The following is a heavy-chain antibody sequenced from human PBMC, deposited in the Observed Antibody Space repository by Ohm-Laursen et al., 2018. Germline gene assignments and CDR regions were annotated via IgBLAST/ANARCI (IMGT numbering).Heavy chain of an antibody. CDR3: ARGPTITYCDY. D-gene: IGHD3-16*01. V-gene: IGHV4-59*12. CDR2: IYYSGST. CDR1: GGSIGSYY. Sequence: SDTLSLTCTVSGGSIGSYYWSWIRQPPGKGLEWIGYIYYSGSTNYNPSLKSRVTISVDTSKNLFSLKLSSVSAADTAVYYCARGPTITYCDYWGQGTLVTVSS. J-gene: IGHJ4*02.